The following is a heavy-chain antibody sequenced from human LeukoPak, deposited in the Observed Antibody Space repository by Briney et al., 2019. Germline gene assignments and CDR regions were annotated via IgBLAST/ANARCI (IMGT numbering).Heavy chain of an antibody. Sequence: GASVKVSCKASGYTFTGYYMHWVRQAPGQGLEWMGWINPNSGGTNYAQKFQGRVTMTRDTSISTAYMELSRLRSDDTAVYYCGRALDIVATTDSPGDYWGQGTLVTVSS. D-gene: IGHD5-12*01. V-gene: IGHV1-2*02. CDR2: INPNSGGT. CDR3: GRALDIVATTDSPGDY. J-gene: IGHJ4*02. CDR1: GYTFTGYY.